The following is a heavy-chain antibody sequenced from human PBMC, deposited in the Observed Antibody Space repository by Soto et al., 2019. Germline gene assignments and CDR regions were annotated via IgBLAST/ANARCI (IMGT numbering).Heavy chain of an antibody. Sequence: GASVKVSCKASGGTFSSYAISWVRQAPGQGLEWMGGIIPIFGTANYAQKFQGRVTITADESTSTAYMELSSLRSEDTAVYYCARDGRQLWLPLNGYYFDYWGQGTLVTVSS. V-gene: IGHV1-69*13. D-gene: IGHD5-18*01. J-gene: IGHJ4*02. CDR3: ARDGRQLWLPLNGYYFDY. CDR1: GGTFSSYA. CDR2: IIPIFGTA.